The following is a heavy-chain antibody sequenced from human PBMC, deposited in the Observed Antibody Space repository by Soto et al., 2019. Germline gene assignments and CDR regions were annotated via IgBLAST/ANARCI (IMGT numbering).Heavy chain of an antibody. Sequence: PGGSLRLSCPVSAVSEFSFSDPYMDWVRQAPGKGLEWVGRSRNRVNNFSKAYAASVQGRFTISRDESKNTVYLQMHSLKTDDTAVYYCSLVDPSAKSPDYWGQGTLVNVSS. CDR1: EFSFSDPY. CDR2: SRNRVNNFSK. J-gene: IGHJ4*02. CDR3: SLVDPSAKSPDY. V-gene: IGHV3-72*01. D-gene: IGHD2-15*01.